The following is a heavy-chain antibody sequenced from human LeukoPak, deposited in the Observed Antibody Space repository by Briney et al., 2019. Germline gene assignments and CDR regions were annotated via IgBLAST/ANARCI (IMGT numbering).Heavy chain of an antibody. Sequence: GGSLRLSCAASGFTFSSYWMSWVRQAPGKGLEWVANIKQDGSEKYYVDSVKGRFTISRDNAKNSLYLQMNSLRAEDTAVYYCARDLGYYGSYNWFDPWGQGTLVTVSS. CDR1: GFTFSSYW. D-gene: IGHD3-10*01. CDR2: IKQDGSEK. V-gene: IGHV3-7*01. J-gene: IGHJ5*02. CDR3: ARDLGYYGSYNWFDP.